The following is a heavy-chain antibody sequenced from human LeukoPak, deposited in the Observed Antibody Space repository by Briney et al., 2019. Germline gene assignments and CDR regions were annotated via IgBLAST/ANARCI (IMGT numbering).Heavy chain of an antibody. J-gene: IGHJ2*01. CDR3: ASVNDYGDYWYFDL. CDR1: GGSFSGYY. V-gene: IGHV4-34*01. CDR2: INHSGST. D-gene: IGHD4-17*01. Sequence: SETLSLTCAVYGGSFSGYYWSWIRQPPGKGLEWIGEINHSGSTNYNPSLKSRVTISVDTSKNHFSLRLSSVTTADTAVYYCASVNDYGDYWYFDLWGRGTLVTVSS.